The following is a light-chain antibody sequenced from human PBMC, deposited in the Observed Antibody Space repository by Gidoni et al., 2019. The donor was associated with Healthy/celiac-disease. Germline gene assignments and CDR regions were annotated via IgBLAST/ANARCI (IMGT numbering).Light chain of an antibody. J-gene: IGLJ1*01. CDR2: EVS. CDR1: SSDVGGYNY. Sequence: QSALTQPASVSASPGQSITISCTGTSSDVGGYNYVSWYPQHPGKAPKLMIYEVSNRPSGVSNRFSGSKSGNTASLTISGLQAEDEADYYCSSYTSSSTPVFGTGTKVTVL. CDR3: SSYTSSSTPV. V-gene: IGLV2-14*01.